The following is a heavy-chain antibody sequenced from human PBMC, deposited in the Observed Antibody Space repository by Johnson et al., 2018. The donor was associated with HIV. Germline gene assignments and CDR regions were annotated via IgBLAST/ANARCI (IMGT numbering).Heavy chain of an antibody. CDR3: ARGGAFHAFDI. D-gene: IGHD3-3*02. Sequence: QVQLVESGGGVVQPGRSLRLSCAASGFTFSTYAMHWVRQAPGKGLEWVAVISYDGSNKYYADSVKGRFTISRDNSKNTLYLQINSLRTEDTAMYFCARGGAFHAFDIWGHGTTVTVSS. J-gene: IGHJ3*02. CDR2: ISYDGSNK. V-gene: IGHV3-30*04. CDR1: GFTFSTYA.